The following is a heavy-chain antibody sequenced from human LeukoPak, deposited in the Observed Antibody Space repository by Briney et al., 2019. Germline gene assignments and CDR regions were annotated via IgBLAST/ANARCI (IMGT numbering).Heavy chain of an antibody. J-gene: IGHJ4*02. V-gene: IGHV1-2*02. D-gene: IGHD1-26*01. CDR1: GYTFTGYY. Sequence: ASVKVSCKASGYTFTGYYMHWVRQAPGQGLEWMGWINPNSGGTNYAQKFQGRVTMTRSTPISTAYMELSSLTSEDTAVYYCARGRVGFDFWGQGTLVTVSS. CDR3: ARGRVGFDF. CDR2: INPNSGGT.